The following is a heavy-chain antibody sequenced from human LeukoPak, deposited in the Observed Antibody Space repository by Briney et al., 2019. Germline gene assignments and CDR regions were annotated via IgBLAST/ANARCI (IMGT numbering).Heavy chain of an antibody. CDR1: GDSVSSNSAA. CDR2: TYYRSKWYN. CDR3: ARTTTQSSGWFSYYFDY. Sequence: SQTLSLTCAISGDSVSSNSAAWNWIRQSPSRGLEWLGRTYYRSKWYNDYAVSVKGRITINPDTSKNQFSLQLNSVTPEDTAVYYCARTTTQSSGWFSYYFDYWGQGTLVTVSS. J-gene: IGHJ4*02. D-gene: IGHD6-19*01. V-gene: IGHV6-1*01.